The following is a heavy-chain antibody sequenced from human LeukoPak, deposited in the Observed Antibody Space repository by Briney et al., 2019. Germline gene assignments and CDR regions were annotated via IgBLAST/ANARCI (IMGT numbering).Heavy chain of an antibody. CDR3: ASRGIVGVSDAFDI. V-gene: IGHV4-39*01. J-gene: IGHJ3*02. Sequence: SETLSLTCTVSGGSISSSSYYWGWIRQPPGKGLEWIGSIYYSGSTYYNPSLKSRVTIPVDTSKNQFSLKLSSVTAADTAVYYCASRGIVGVSDAFDIWGQGTMVTVSS. D-gene: IGHD1-26*01. CDR1: GGSISSSSYY. CDR2: IYYSGST.